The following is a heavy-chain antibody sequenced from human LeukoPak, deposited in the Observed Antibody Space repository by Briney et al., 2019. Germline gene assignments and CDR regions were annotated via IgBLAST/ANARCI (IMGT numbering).Heavy chain of an antibody. Sequence: ASVKVSCKASGYTFTSYGISWVRQAPGQGLEWMGWISAYNGNTNYAQKFQGRVTMTRDTSISTAYMELSRLRSDDTAVYYCARGCSGGSCYSYYYYYMDVWGKGTTVTVSS. CDR3: ARGCSGGSCYSYYYYYMDV. CDR1: GYTFTSYG. V-gene: IGHV1-18*01. CDR2: ISAYNGNT. D-gene: IGHD2-15*01. J-gene: IGHJ6*03.